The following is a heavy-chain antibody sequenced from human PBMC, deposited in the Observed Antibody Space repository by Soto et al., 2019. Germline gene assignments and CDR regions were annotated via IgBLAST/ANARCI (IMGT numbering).Heavy chain of an antibody. D-gene: IGHD6-13*01. CDR1: GFTFSSYN. Sequence: QVQLVESGGAVVQPGRSLRLSCGAFGFTFSSYNMHWVRQAPGRGLEWVSFILYDGSNELYADSVKGRFTISRDNSKNTLYLQMNSLRAEDTAVYYCARASGFSSTSVDYWGQGTLVTVSS. J-gene: IGHJ4*02. CDR2: ILYDGSNE. CDR3: ARASGFSSTSVDY. V-gene: IGHV3-33*01.